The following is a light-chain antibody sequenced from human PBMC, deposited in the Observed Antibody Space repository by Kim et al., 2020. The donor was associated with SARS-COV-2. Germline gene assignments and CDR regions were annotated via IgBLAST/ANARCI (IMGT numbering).Light chain of an antibody. V-gene: IGLV1-40*01. J-gene: IGLJ3*02. CDR1: TSNIGTRFD. CDR2: DDT. Sequence: QRVTSSCTGRTSNIGTRFDVHWYQHLPGTAPKLLIYDDTSRPSGVPDRFSDSKSGTSASLAITGLQAEDEAFYYCQSYDSSLNVWVFGGGTQLTVL. CDR3: QSYDSSLNVWV.